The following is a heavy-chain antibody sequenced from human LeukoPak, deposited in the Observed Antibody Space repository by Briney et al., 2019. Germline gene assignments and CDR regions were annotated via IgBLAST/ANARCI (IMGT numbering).Heavy chain of an antibody. D-gene: IGHD2-15*01. CDR2: IYSGGGT. CDR3: ARDVDCTGGSCYSRR. J-gene: IGHJ4*02. Sequence: GGSLRLSCAASGFTLSTDYMSWVRQAPGKGLEWVSVIYSGGGTYYADSVKGRFTISRDSCKNTLYLQMNRLRGEDTAVYYCARDVDCTGGSCYSRRWGQGTLVTVSS. CDR1: GFTLSTDY. V-gene: IGHV3-66*01.